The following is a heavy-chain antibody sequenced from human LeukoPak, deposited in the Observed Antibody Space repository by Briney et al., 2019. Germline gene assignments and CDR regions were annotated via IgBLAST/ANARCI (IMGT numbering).Heavy chain of an antibody. CDR3: ARVRGEKKDGSGSYYSNHYYYYYMDV. CDR2: IYYSGST. D-gene: IGHD3-10*01. J-gene: IGHJ6*03. Sequence: SETLSLTCTVSGGSIISYYWSWVRQPPGKGLEWIGYIYYSGSTDSNPSLKSRVTISVDTSKHQFSLKLSSVTAADTAVYYCARVRGEKKDGSGSYYSNHYYYYYMDVWGKGTTVTISS. V-gene: IGHV4-59*08. CDR1: GGSIISYY.